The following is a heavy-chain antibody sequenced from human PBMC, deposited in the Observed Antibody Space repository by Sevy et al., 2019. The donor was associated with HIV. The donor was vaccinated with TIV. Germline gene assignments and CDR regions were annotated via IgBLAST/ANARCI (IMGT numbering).Heavy chain of an antibody. CDR2: ISSSGSTI. D-gene: IGHD3-3*01. V-gene: IGHV3-11*01. CDR3: ARDRRNNYDFWSSYLNDY. J-gene: IGHJ4*02. Sequence: GGSLRLSCAASGFTFSDYYMSWIRQAPGKGLEWVSYISSSGSTIYYADSVKGRFTISRDNAKNSLYLQMNSLRAEDTAVYYCARDRRNNYDFWSSYLNDYWGQGTLVTVSS. CDR1: GFTFSDYY.